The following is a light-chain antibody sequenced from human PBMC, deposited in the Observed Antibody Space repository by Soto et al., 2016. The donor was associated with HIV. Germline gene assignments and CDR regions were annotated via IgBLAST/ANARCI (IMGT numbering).Light chain of an antibody. V-gene: IGLV3-1*01. Sequence: SHELTQPPSVSVSPGQTASIPCSGDKLGDKYACWYQHKPGQSPVLVIFQDNRRPSGIPERFSGANSGNTATLTISGTQPMDEADYFCQAWDSNTAVFGTGTKVTVL. CDR3: QAWDSNTAV. CDR1: KLGDKY. J-gene: IGLJ1*01. CDR2: QDN.